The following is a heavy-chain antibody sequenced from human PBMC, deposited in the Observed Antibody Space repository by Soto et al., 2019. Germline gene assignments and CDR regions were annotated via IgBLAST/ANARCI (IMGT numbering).Heavy chain of an antibody. CDR2: IYPGDSDT. J-gene: IGHJ1*01. Sequence: GESLKISCKGSGYIFTTNWICWVLQMPGKGLEWMGVIYPGDSDTRYSPSFQGQVAISADKSINTAYLQWSSLKASDTAMYYCARHSGVAEDGTDWGQGTLVTVSS. CDR1: GYIFTTNW. CDR3: ARHSGVAEDGTD. V-gene: IGHV5-51*01. D-gene: IGHD6-13*01.